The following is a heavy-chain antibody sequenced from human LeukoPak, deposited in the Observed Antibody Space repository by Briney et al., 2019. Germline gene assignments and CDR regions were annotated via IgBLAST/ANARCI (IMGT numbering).Heavy chain of an antibody. CDR2: IYYSGST. V-gene: IGHV4-59*01. J-gene: IGHJ4*02. D-gene: IGHD7-27*01. Sequence: SETLSLTCTVSGGSISSYYWSWIRQPPGKGLEWIGYIYYSGSTNYNPSLKSRVTISVDTSKNQFSLRLSSVTAADTAVYYCARGSLGIVNFDYWGQGTLVTVSS. CDR1: GGSISSYY. CDR3: ARGSLGIVNFDY.